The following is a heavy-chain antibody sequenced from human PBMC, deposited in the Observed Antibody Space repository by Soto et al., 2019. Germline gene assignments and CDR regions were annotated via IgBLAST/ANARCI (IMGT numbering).Heavy chain of an antibody. CDR3: XXXXXXXXXXXFDX. V-gene: IGHV4-30-2*01. Sequence: QLQLQESGSGLVKPSQTLSLTCAVSGGSISSGGYSWSWIRQPPGKGLEWIGYIYHSGSTYYNPSLKSRVTISVDRSKNQFSLXLSXXXAADXXVYXXXXXXXXXXXXXFDXWGQGTLVTVSS. CDR1: GGSISSGGYS. CDR2: IYHSGST. J-gene: IGHJ5*02.